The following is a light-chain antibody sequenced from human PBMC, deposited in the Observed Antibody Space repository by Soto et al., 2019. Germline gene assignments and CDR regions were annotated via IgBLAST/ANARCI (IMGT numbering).Light chain of an antibody. CDR2: LNHDGRP. V-gene: IGLV4-69*01. J-gene: IGLJ3*02. CDR1: TGHSHYA. Sequence: QLVLPQSPSASASLGASVQLTCTLSTGHSHYAVAWQQQQAEKGPRFLMKLNHDGRPSRGDGLPDRFSGSSSGTERHLTISSLQSDDEADYFCQTWGTGMNWVFGAGTKLTVL. CDR3: QTWGTGMNWV.